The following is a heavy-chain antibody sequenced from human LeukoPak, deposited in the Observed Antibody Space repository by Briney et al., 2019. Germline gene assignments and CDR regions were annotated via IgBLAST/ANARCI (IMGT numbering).Heavy chain of an antibody. CDR3: ARDQPHCSGGSCYPGGASDI. D-gene: IGHD2-15*01. CDR1: GGTFSSYA. CDR2: INPSSGST. V-gene: IGHV1-46*01. J-gene: IGHJ3*02. Sequence: ASVKVSCKASGGTFSSYAISWVRQAPGQGLEWMGIINPSSGSTSYAQKFQGRVTMTRDTSTSTVYMELSSLRSEDTAVYYCARDQPHCSGGSCYPGGASDIWGQGTMVTVSS.